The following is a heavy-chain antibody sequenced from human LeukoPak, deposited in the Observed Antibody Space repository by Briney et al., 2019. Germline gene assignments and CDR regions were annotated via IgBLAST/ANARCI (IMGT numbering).Heavy chain of an antibody. CDR2: IYPGDSDT. J-gene: IGHJ4*02. CDR3: ARHALVLRYFDWLDDYYFDY. Sequence: GESLKISCKGSGYIFTSYWIGWVRRMPGKGLEWMGIIYPGDSDTRYSPSFQGQVTISADKSISTAYLQWSSLKASDTAMYYCARHALVLRYFDWLDDYYFDYWGQGTLVTVSS. D-gene: IGHD3-9*01. V-gene: IGHV5-51*01. CDR1: GYIFTSYW.